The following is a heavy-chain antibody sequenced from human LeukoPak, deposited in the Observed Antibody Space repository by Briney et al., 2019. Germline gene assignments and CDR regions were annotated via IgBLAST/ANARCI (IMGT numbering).Heavy chain of an antibody. J-gene: IGHJ4*02. CDR1: GGSIGWDY. V-gene: IGHV4-4*07. D-gene: IGHD3-22*01. CDR3: AREEYFQDSNGYSYYFHS. Sequence: SETLSLTCTVSGGSIGWDYWSWIRQSAGKGLEWIGRIYKSGSTNYNPSFRSRVTMSVDTSKNQFSLSVTSVTAADTAVYYCAREEYFQDSNGYSYYFHSWGQGSLVTVS. CDR2: IYKSGST.